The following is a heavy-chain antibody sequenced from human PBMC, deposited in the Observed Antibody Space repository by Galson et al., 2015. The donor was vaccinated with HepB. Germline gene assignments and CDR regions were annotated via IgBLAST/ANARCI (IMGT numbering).Heavy chain of an antibody. V-gene: IGHV3-48*01. CDR2: ISSISSTI. Sequence: SLRLSCAASGFTFSSYTMNWVRQAPGKGLEWVSYISSISSTIYYAHSVKGRFTITRDNAKNSLYLQMNSLRSEDTAVYYCASAPRVVLQLDYYYYMDVWGKGTTVTVSS. CDR3: ASAPRVVLQLDYYYYMDV. CDR1: GFTFSSYT. D-gene: IGHD3-10*01. J-gene: IGHJ6*03.